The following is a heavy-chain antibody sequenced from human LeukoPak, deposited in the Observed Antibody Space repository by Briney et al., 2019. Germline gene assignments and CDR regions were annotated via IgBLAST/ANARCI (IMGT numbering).Heavy chain of an antibody. CDR2: ISHSGSA. J-gene: IGHJ1*01. D-gene: IGHD6-13*01. CDR3: ARGMSSVAAVGL. CDR1: GFPINTAHY. V-gene: IGHV4-38-2*01. Sequence: SETLSLTCAVSGFPINTAHYWGWVRQPPGEGLEWIGSISHSGSAYYNPSLKSRVTISLDASKNQFSLKVTSVTAADTAVYYCARGMSSVAAVGLWGRGTLVTVSS.